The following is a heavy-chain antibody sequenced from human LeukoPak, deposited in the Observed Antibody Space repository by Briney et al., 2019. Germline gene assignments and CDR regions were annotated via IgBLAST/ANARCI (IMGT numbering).Heavy chain of an antibody. CDR3: ASVXYYSAXSDXFDI. CDR1: GGSFSGHY. J-gene: IGHJ3*02. CDR2: INQGGNT. Sequence: SETLSLTCAVYGGSFSGHYWSWVRQPPGKGLEWIGEINQGGNTNYNPSLKSRVTISVDTSKNQFSLKLTSVTAADTAVYYCASVXYYSAXSDXFDIWGXXTXVXVSS. V-gene: IGHV4-34*01. D-gene: IGHD3-10*01.